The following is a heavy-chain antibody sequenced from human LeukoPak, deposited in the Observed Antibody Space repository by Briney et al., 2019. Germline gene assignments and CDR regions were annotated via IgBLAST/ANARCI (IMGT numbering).Heavy chain of an antibody. CDR3: SVMHRYYDGSGYWVQ. V-gene: IGHV3-23*01. CDR2: ISTNGGST. Sequence: GGSLRLSCAASGFTFSSYAMSWVRQAPGKGLEWVSGISTNGGSTSYADSVKGRLTISRDNPRNTLYMERNSLRAEDTAVYYCSVMHRYYDGSGYWVQWGQGTLVTVSS. D-gene: IGHD3-22*01. J-gene: IGHJ4*02. CDR1: GFTFSSYA.